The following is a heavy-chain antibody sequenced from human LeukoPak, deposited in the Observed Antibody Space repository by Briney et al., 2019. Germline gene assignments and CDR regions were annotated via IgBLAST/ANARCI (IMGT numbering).Heavy chain of an antibody. D-gene: IGHD3-16*01. CDR1: GSPFINYR. CDR2: ILPSDSDN. V-gene: IGHV5-51*01. Sequence: GEPRHTSCQASGSPFINYRIGWVRKLPGKGLEWLGIILPSDSDNTYRPSFGGDVAMSADKSINTVYLQWSSLKASDTGIYFCTRKNYGAAGEGMDVWGQGTTVIVSS. CDR3: TRKNYGAAGEGMDV. J-gene: IGHJ6*02.